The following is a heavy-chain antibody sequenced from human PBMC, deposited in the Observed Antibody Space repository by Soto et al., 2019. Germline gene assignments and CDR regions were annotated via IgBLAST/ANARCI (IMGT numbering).Heavy chain of an antibody. D-gene: IGHD3-22*01. CDR2: ISGSGGST. CDR1: GFTFSSYA. Sequence: GGSLRLSCAASGFTFSSYAMSWVRQAPGKGLEWVSAISGSGGSTYYADSVKGRFTISRDNSKNTLYLQMNSLRAEDTAVYYCAKGLYYYDSSGYYNAEYFKHWGQGTLVTVSS. J-gene: IGHJ1*01. CDR3: AKGLYYYDSSGYYNAEYFKH. V-gene: IGHV3-23*01.